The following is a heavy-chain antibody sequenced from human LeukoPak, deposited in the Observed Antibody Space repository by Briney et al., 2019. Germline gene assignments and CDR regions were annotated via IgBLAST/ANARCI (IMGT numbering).Heavy chain of an antibody. CDR3: VKDSSSGSYFDY. J-gene: IGHJ4*02. V-gene: IGHV3-64D*06. Sequence: GGSLRLSCSASGFTFSRYAMHWVRQAPGKGLEYVSAIRSNGGSTYYADSVKGRFTISRDNSRNTLHLQMSSLRVEDTAVYYRVKDSSSGSYFDYWGQGTLVTVSS. D-gene: IGHD3-10*01. CDR1: GFTFSRYA. CDR2: IRSNGGST.